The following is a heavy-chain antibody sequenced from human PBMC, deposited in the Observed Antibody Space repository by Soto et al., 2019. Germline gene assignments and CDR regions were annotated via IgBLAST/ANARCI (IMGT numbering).Heavy chain of an antibody. Sequence: SETLSLTCTVPGVSISGSRYYWGWIRQPPGRGLEWIGNIYYSGSTYYTPALKSRVTLSVDTSKNQFSLNLNSVTAADTAVYYCARGGIPPSGYGIAYAMDVWGQGTTVTVS. CDR1: GVSISGSRYY. CDR3: ARGGIPPSGYGIAYAMDV. J-gene: IGHJ6*02. CDR2: IYYSGST. D-gene: IGHD1-26*01. V-gene: IGHV4-39*01.